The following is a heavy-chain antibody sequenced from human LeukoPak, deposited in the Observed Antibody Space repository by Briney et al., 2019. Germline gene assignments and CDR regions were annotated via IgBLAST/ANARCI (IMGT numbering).Heavy chain of an antibody. D-gene: IGHD3-10*01. CDR1: GGTFSSYA. J-gene: IGHJ5*02. Sequence: SVKVSCTASGGTFSSYAISWVRQAPGQGLEWMGRIIPILGIANYAQKFQGRVTITADKSTSTAYMELSSLRSEDTAVYYCARGQDVLLWFGELLYNWFDPWGQGTLVTVSS. CDR3: ARGQDVLLWFGELLYNWFDP. CDR2: IIPILGIA. V-gene: IGHV1-69*04.